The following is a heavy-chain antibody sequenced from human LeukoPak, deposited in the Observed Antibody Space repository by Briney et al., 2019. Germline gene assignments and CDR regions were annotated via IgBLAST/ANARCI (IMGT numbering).Heavy chain of an antibody. D-gene: IGHD4-17*01. CDR1: GGSFSGYY. CDR2: IYTSEST. J-gene: IGHJ4*02. Sequence: SETLSLTCAVYGGSFSGYYWSWIRQPAGKGLEWIGRIYTSESTNYNPSLKSRVTMSVDTSKNQFSLKLSSVTAADTAVYYCARDGSLYHGDYGIDYWGQGTLVTVSS. CDR3: ARDGSLYHGDYGIDY. V-gene: IGHV4-4*07.